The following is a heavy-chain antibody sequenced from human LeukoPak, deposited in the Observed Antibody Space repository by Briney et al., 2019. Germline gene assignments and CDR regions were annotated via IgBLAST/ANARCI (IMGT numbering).Heavy chain of an antibody. CDR2: ISYDGSNK. J-gene: IGHJ4*02. CDR1: GFTFSSYG. D-gene: IGHD2-8*02. CDR3: ARDGGVEFYFDY. Sequence: HPGGSLRLSCAASGFTFSSYGMHWVRQAPGKGLEWVAVISYDGSNKYYADSVKGRFTISRDNSKNTLYLQMNSLRAEDTAVYYCARDGGVEFYFDYWGQGTLVTVSS. V-gene: IGHV3-30*03.